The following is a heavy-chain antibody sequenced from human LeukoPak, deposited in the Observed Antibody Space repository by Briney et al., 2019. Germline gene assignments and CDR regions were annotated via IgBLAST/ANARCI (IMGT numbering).Heavy chain of an antibody. Sequence: GGSLRLSCAASGFTFSSNGMNWVRQAPGKGLVWVSYISATGGTIYYADSVKGRFTISRDNAKNSLYLQMNSLRAEDTAVYYCGRRDFDVTHDFDYWGQGTLVTVSS. CDR3: GRRDFDVTHDFDY. CDR1: GFTFSSNG. J-gene: IGHJ4*02. CDR2: ISATGGTI. D-gene: IGHD3-9*01. V-gene: IGHV3-48*03.